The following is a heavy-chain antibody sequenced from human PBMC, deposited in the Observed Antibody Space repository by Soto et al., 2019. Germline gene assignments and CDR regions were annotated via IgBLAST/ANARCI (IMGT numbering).Heavy chain of an antibody. V-gene: IGHV4-34*01. CDR3: AESNWNDVWAFAI. D-gene: IGHD1-1*01. CDR2: INHSGST. Sequence: QVQLQQWGAGLLKPSETLSLTCAVYGGSFSGYYWSWIRQPPGKGLEWIGEINHSGSTNYNPSLQSRVTISVDTSKNRFSLKLSSVTAADTAVYYCAESNWNDVWAFAIWGQGTMVTVSP. J-gene: IGHJ3*02. CDR1: GGSFSGYY.